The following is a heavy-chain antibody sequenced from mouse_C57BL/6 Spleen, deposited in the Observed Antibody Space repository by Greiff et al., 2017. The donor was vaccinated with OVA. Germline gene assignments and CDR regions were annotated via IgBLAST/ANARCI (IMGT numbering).Heavy chain of an antibody. CDR1: GYTFTDYE. J-gene: IGHJ2*01. V-gene: IGHV1-15*01. CDR3: TREDGIYYFDY. CDR2: IDPETGGT. Sequence: VQLKQSGAELVRPGASVTLSCKASGYTFTDYEMHWVKQTPVHGLEWIGAIDPETGGTAYNQKFKGKAILTADKSSSTAYMELRSLTSEDSAVYYCTREDGIYYFDYWGQGTTLTVSS.